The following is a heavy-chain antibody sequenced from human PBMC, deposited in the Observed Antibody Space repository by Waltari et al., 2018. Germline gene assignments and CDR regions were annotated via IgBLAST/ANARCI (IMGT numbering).Heavy chain of an antibody. J-gene: IGHJ6*03. V-gene: IGHV3-21*01. CDR1: GFTFSTSR. CDR2: ISGCSNFI. CDR3: ASLHMDV. Sequence: EVQLVESGGGLVKPGGSLRLSCVASGFTFSTSRMNWVRQAQGKGLEWVSTISGCSNFIYDADSVKGRFTISRDNAKNSLYLQMNSLRVEDTAVYYCASLHMDVWGKGTTVTVSS.